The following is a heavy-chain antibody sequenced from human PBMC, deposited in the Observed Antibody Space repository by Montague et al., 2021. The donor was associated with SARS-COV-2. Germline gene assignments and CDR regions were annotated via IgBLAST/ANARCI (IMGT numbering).Heavy chain of an antibody. J-gene: IGHJ6*02. D-gene: IGHD3-16*01. CDR2: IYYTGNT. CDR3: ARGGTYHYGMVV. Sequence: SETLSLTCAVSDGSISSPNWWNWVRQPPGKGLEWIGEIYYTGNTNYNPSLKSRVTIFIDKSKNHFSLQLSSATAADTAVYYCARGGTYHYGMVVWGQGTTVAVSS. V-gene: IGHV4-4*02. CDR1: DGSISSPNW.